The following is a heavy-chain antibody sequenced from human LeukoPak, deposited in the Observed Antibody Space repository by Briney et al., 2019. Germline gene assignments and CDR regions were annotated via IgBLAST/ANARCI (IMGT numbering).Heavy chain of an antibody. V-gene: IGHV3-9*03. D-gene: IGHD3-10*01. CDR2: ISWNSGSI. Sequence: PGGSLRLSCAASGFTFSSYEMNWVRQAPGKGLEWVSGISWNSGSIGYADSVKGRFTISRDNAKNSLYLQMNSLRAEDMALYYCVWSQRRGAFDIWGQGTMVTVSS. J-gene: IGHJ3*02. CDR1: GFTFSSYE. CDR3: VWSQRRGAFDI.